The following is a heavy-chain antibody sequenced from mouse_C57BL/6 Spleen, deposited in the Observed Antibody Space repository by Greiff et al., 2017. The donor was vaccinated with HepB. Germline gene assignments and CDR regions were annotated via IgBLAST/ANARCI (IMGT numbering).Heavy chain of an antibody. Sequence: EVQLQQSVAELVRPGASVKLSCTASGFNIKNTYMHWVKQRPEQGLEWIGMIDPANGNTKYAPKFQGKATITADTSSHTAYLQLSSLTSEDTAIYYWARDPYYYGSSLFAYWGQGTLVTVSA. V-gene: IGHV14-3*01. CDR2: IDPANGNT. J-gene: IGHJ3*01. CDR1: GFNIKNTY. CDR3: ARDPYYYGSSLFAY. D-gene: IGHD1-1*01.